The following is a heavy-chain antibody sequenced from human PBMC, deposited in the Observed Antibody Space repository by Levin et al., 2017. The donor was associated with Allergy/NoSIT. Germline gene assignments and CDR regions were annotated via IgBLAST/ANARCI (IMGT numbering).Heavy chain of an antibody. CDR2: IWYDGSEK. V-gene: IGHV3-33*01. D-gene: IGHD5-18*01. CDR3: ARDRSQRYLDV. CDR1: GFTFRNHG. Sequence: LSLTCAASGFTFRNHGMHWVRQAPGKGLEWVSIIWYDGSEKYYIDSVKGRFTISRDNSKNTLYLQMNSLRAEDTAIYYCARDRSQRYLDVWGRGTLVSVSS. J-gene: IGHJ2*01.